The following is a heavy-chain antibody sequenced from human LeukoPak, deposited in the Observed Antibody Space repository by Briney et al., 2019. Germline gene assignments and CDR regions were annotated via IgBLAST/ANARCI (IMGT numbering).Heavy chain of an antibody. Sequence: PGRSLRLTCAASGFTFSSYAMHWVRQAPGKGLEWVAVISYDRSNKYYADSVKGRFTISRDNSKNTLYLQMNSLRAEDTAVYYCARDKARTSVVVPAAIYPWGQGTLVAVSS. CDR3: ARDKARTSVVVPAAIYP. V-gene: IGHV3-30-3*01. CDR1: GFTFSSYA. D-gene: IGHD2-2*02. CDR2: ISYDRSNK. J-gene: IGHJ5*02.